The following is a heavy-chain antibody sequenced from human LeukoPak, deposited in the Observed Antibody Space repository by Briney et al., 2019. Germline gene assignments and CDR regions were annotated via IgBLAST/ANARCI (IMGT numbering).Heavy chain of an antibody. CDR2: TRNKANSYIT. CDR3: ASIRGTFGY. Sequence: GGSLRLSCAASGFTFSNYWMTWVRQAPGKGLEWVGRTRNKANSYITEYAASVNGRFTISRDDSKNSLYLQMSSLKTDDTAMYYCASIRGTFGYWGQGTLVTVSS. V-gene: IGHV3-72*01. CDR1: GFTFSNYW. D-gene: IGHD1-26*01. J-gene: IGHJ4*02.